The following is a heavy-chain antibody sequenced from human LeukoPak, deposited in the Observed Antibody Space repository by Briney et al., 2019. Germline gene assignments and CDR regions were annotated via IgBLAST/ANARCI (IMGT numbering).Heavy chain of an antibody. CDR1: GGSFSGYY. CDR3: AREVYDSLDY. V-gene: IGHV4-34*01. D-gene: IGHD3-3*01. Sequence: SETLSLTCAVYGGSFSGYYWSWIRQPPGKGLEWIGEINHSGSTNYNPSLKSRVTISADTSKNQFSLKLSSVTAADTAVYYCAREVYDSLDYWGQGTLVTVSS. J-gene: IGHJ4*02. CDR2: INHSGST.